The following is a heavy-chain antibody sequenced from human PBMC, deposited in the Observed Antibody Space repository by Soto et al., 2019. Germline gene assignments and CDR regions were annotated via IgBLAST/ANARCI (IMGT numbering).Heavy chain of an antibody. D-gene: IGHD2-2*01. CDR2: INSRGGST. V-gene: IGHV3-23*01. CDR3: AKDRSSTSCYAFDY. Sequence: EVQLLESGGGLVQPGGSLRLSCAASGFTFSSYAMSWVRQAPGKGLEWVSAINSRGGSTYYADSGKGRFTISRDSSKNTLYLQMNSLIAEDTAVYYCAKDRSSTSCYAFDYWGQGTLVTVSS. J-gene: IGHJ4*02. CDR1: GFTFSSYA.